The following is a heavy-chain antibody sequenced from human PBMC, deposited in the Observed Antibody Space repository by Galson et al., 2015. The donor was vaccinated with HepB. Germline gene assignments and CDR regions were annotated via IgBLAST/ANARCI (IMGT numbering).Heavy chain of an antibody. CDR1: GFTFSGSA. V-gene: IGHV3-73*01. CDR2: IRSKANCYAT. CDR3: ARIRVWGRGAFDY. D-gene: IGHD3-10*01. Sequence: SLRLSCAASGFTFSGSAMHWVRQASGKGLEWVGRIRSKANCYATAYAASVKGRFTTSRDDSKNTAYLQMNSLKTEDTAVYYCARIRVWGRGAFDYWGQGTLVTVSS. J-gene: IGHJ4*02.